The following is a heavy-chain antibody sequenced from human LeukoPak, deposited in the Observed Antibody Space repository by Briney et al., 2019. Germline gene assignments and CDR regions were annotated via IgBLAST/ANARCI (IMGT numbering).Heavy chain of an antibody. J-gene: IGHJ4*02. D-gene: IGHD3-22*01. CDR3: ARDSEAYYYDSSGYYYSGYYFDY. Sequence: SETLSLTCTVSGGSISSYYWSWIRQPAGKGLEWIGRIYTSGSTNYNPSLKSRVTMSVDTPKNQYSLKLSSVTAADTAVYYCARDSEAYYYDSSGYYYSGYYFDYWGQGTLVTVSS. CDR1: GGSISSYY. CDR2: IYTSGST. V-gene: IGHV4-4*07.